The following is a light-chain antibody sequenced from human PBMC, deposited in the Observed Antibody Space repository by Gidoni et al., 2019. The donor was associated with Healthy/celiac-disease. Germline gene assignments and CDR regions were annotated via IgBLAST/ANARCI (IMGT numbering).Light chain of an antibody. V-gene: IGKV1-5*01. CDR2: DAS. J-gene: IGKJ1*01. CDR3: QQYNSYPCT. CDR1: QSISSW. Sequence: DIQMTQSPSTLSASVGDRVTITCRASQSISSWLAWYQQKPGKAPKLLIYDASSLESGVPSRFSGSGSGTEFTLTISSLQPDDFATYYCQQYNSYPCTFGQXTKVEIK.